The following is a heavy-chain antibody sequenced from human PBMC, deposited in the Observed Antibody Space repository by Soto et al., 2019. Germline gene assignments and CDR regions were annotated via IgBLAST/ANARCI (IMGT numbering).Heavy chain of an antibody. V-gene: IGHV5-51*01. J-gene: IGHJ4*02. Sequence: PGESLKISCKSSGYRFSNYWIGWVRQMSGKGLEWMGIIYPGDSDTRYSPSFQGQVTISADRSINTAYLQWSSLKASDTGMYFCARGGVVINTTSFFDYWGQGGPVTVSS. CDR2: IYPGDSDT. CDR3: ARGGVVINTTSFFDY. CDR1: GYRFSNYW. D-gene: IGHD2-21*01.